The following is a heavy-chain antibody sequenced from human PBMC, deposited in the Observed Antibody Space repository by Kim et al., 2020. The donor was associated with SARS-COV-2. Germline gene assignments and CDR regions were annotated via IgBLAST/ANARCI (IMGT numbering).Heavy chain of an antibody. J-gene: IGHJ6*02. CDR2: IYYSGST. Sequence: SETLSLTCTVSGGSISSGDYYWSWIRQPPGKGLEWIGYIYYSGSTYYNPSLKSRVTISVDTSKNQFSLKLSSVTAADTAVYYCARDRFVYGDYNYYYGMDVWGQGTTVTVSS. CDR1: GGSISSGDYY. D-gene: IGHD4-17*01. V-gene: IGHV4-30-4*01. CDR3: ARDRFVYGDYNYYYGMDV.